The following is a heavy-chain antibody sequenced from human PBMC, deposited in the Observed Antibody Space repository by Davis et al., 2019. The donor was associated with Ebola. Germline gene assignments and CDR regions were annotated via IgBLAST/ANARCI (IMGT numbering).Heavy chain of an antibody. CDR3: ARSRFLEGLSPNYFDY. Sequence: PSETLSLTCAVYGGSFSTYYWSWIRQPPGKGLEWIGEINHVGTANYNPSLKSRVTISVDTSKNQFSLKMTSVTAADTAVYYCARSRFLEGLSPNYFDYWGQGTLVTVSS. CDR2: INHVGTA. J-gene: IGHJ4*02. D-gene: IGHD3-3*01. CDR1: GGSFSTYY. V-gene: IGHV4-34*01.